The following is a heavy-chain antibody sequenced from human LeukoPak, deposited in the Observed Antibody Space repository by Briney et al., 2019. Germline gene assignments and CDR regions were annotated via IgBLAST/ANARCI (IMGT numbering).Heavy chain of an antibody. D-gene: IGHD6-19*01. V-gene: IGHV3-23*01. CDR1: GFTFSAYA. Sequence: GGSLRLSCTASGFTFSAYAMSWVRQAPGKGLESVSAIIGSGAGTYYGDSVRGRLSISRDNSKNTVYLQMNSLRADDTAVYYGAKGEESSGLVSTYFDYWGQGTLVTVSS. J-gene: IGHJ4*02. CDR2: IIGSGAGT. CDR3: AKGEESSGLVSTYFDY.